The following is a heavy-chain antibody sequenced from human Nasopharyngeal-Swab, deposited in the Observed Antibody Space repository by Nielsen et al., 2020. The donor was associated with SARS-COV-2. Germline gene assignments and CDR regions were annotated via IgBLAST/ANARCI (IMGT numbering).Heavy chain of an antibody. CDR1: GYSISSGYY. J-gene: IGHJ4*02. Sequence: LRLSCTVSGYSISSGYYWGRIRQPPGKGLEWFRSTYHSGSTYYNPSPKSRVTISVDTSKNQFSLNLNSVTAADTAVYYCARIPYSDNYHLDYWGQGTLVTVSS. V-gene: IGHV4-38-2*02. D-gene: IGHD1-26*01. CDR2: TYHSGST. CDR3: ARIPYSDNYHLDY.